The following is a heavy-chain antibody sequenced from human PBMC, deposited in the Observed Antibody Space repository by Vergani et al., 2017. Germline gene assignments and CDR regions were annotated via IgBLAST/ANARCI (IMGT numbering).Heavy chain of an antibody. D-gene: IGHD2-15*01. CDR2: IYYSGST. Sequence: QVQLQESGPGLVKPSETLSLTCTVSGGSISSYYWSWIRQPPGKGLEWIGYIYYSGSTNYNPSLKSRVTISVDTSKNQFSLKLSSVTAADTAVYYCARGYCSGGSCYSEFFDWGQGTLVTVSS. J-gene: IGHJ4*02. CDR3: ARGYCSGGSCYSEFFD. CDR1: GGSISSYY. V-gene: IGHV4-59*01.